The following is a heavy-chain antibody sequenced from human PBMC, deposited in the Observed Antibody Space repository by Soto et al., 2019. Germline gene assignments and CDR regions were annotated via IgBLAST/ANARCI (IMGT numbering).Heavy chain of an antibody. Sequence: TRSLTCAVYGGSFSGCYWRWIRKPSGKGLEWIGETKHSGSTNYNPSLKSRATISVDTSKNQFSLKLSSVTAADTAVYYCARRYYDIFGDNGMDGCGQGTTVTISS. J-gene: IGHJ6*02. D-gene: IGHD3-9*01. CDR1: GGSFSGCY. CDR2: TKHSGST. V-gene: IGHV4-34*01. CDR3: ARRYYDIFGDNGMDG.